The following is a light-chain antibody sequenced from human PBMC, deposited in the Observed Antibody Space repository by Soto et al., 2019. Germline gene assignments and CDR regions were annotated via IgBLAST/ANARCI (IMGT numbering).Light chain of an antibody. CDR2: GVS. CDR3: QQYGNSPRT. Sequence: EIVLTQSLLTLSMSPGEGGTLSCRSSERVKSNFFAWYQQKPGQAPRLLIYGVSTRATGIPDRFTGSGSGTDFALTISGLEPEDFAVYYCQQYGNSPRTFGQGTKVEIK. CDR1: ERVKSNF. V-gene: IGKV3-20*01. J-gene: IGKJ2*01.